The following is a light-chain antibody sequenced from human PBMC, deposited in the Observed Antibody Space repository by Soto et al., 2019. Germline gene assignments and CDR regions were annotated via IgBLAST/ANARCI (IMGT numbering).Light chain of an antibody. V-gene: IGLV2-14*01. CDR3: FSHRSGDSHV. Sequence: QSALTQPPSASGSPGHSVTISCTGTSGDVGGYVSWYQQHPGKAPKLMIYGVTNRPSGVSNRFSGSKTGNTASLTISGLQAEDEADYYCFSHRSGDSHVFGTGTKVTVL. CDR1: SGDVGGY. CDR2: GVT. J-gene: IGLJ1*01.